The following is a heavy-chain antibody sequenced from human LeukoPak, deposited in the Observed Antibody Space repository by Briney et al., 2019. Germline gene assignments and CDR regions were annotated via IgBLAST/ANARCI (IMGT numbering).Heavy chain of an antibody. V-gene: IGHV1-69*13. D-gene: IGHD6-13*01. J-gene: IGHJ6*03. CDR1: GGTFSSYA. CDR2: IIPIFGTA. Sequence: SVKVSCKASGGTFSSYAISWARQAPGQGLEWMGGIIPIFGTANYAQKFQGRVTITADESTSTAYMELSSLRSEDTAVYYYARGPSGTFYYYYMDVWGKGTTVTVSS. CDR3: ARGPSGTFYYYYMDV.